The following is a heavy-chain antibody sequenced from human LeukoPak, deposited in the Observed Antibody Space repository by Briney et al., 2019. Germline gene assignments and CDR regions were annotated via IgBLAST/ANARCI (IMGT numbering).Heavy chain of an antibody. V-gene: IGHV4-4*07. D-gene: IGHD2-15*01. Sequence: PSETLSLTCTVSGDSISSYYWSWIRQPAGKGLEWLGRIYSSGSTDYNPSLKSRVTMSVDKSKNKVSLRLSSVTAADTAVYYCARGQWLYRVGPFDIWGQGTLATVSS. CDR2: IYSSGST. CDR3: ARGQWLYRVGPFDI. CDR1: GDSISSYY. J-gene: IGHJ3*02.